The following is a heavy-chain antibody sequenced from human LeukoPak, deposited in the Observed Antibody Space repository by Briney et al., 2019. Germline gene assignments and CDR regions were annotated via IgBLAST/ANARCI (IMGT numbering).Heavy chain of an antibody. J-gene: IGHJ4*02. CDR2: IVGSGGIT. CDR1: GFTFSTYA. V-gene: IGHV3-23*01. Sequence: PGGSLRLSCAASGFTFSTYAMGWVRQAPGKGLEWVSAIVGSGGITYYADSVKGRFTISGDNSRNTVYLQMNSLRAEDTAVYYCVRDGGVSGYDLLDYWGQGTLVTVSS. D-gene: IGHD5-12*01. CDR3: VRDGGVSGYDLLDY.